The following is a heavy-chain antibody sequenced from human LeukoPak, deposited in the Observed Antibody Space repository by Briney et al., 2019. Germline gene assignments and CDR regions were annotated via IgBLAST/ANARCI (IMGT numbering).Heavy chain of an antibody. V-gene: IGHV4-34*01. CDR1: GGSFSGYY. CDR3: ARFYDSSGYYDAYYFDY. CDR2: INHSGST. Sequence: PSETLSLTCAVYGGSFSGYYWSWIRQPPGKGLEWIGEINHSGSTNYNPSLKSRVTISVDTSKNQFSLKLSSVTAADTAVYYCARFYDSSGYYDAYYFDYWGQGTLVTVSS. D-gene: IGHD3-22*01. J-gene: IGHJ4*02.